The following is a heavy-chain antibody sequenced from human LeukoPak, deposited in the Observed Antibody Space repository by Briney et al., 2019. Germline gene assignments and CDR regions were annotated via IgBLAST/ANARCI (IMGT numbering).Heavy chain of an antibody. J-gene: IGHJ4*02. D-gene: IGHD3-16*02. CDR3: GRHKYRSYFDY. CDR2: INHSGST. V-gene: IGHV4-34*01. CDR1: GGSFSGYY. Sequence: PSETLSLTCAVYGGSFSGYYWSWIRQPPGKGLEWIGEINHSGSTNYNPSLKSRVTISVDTSKNQFSLKLSSVTAADTAVYYCGRHKYRSYFDYWGQGTLVTVSS.